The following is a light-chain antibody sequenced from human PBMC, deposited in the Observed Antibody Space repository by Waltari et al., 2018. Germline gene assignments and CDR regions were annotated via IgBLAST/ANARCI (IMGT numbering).Light chain of an antibody. J-gene: IGKJ1*01. CDR2: WAS. CDR3: QQYNSLWT. Sequence: DIVMTQSPDSLALSLGERATISCKSSQSILYNSNNKNYLAWYQQKPGQPPKLLIYWASTREAGVPDRFSGSGSGSDFTLTITSLQADDFATYYCQQYNSLWTFGQGTKVEIK. CDR1: QSILYNSNNKNY. V-gene: IGKV4-1*01.